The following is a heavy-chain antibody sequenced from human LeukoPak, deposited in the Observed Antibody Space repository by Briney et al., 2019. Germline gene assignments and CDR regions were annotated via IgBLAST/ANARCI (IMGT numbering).Heavy chain of an antibody. CDR2: ISNDGNNK. J-gene: IGHJ4*02. V-gene: IGHV3-30*04. CDR3: VVGGSPGY. CDR1: GFTLRTYA. Sequence: GGSLRLSCAASGFTLRTYAIHWVRQAPGKGLEGVAVISNDGNNKYYADSVKGRFTISRDNSKNTWSLEMNSLRAEDTAEYYCVVGGSPGYWGQGTLVTVSS. D-gene: IGHD2-15*01.